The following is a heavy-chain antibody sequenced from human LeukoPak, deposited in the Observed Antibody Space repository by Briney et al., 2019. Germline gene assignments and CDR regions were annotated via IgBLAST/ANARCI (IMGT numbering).Heavy chain of an antibody. Sequence: GGSLRLSCTTSGFNFRAYWMSWVRQAPGKRLEWVANIKQDGSEKYYVDSLKGRFTVSRDNAKNSLYLQINSLRAGDTAVYYCARVGAARYYYYYMDVWGKGTTVTVSS. V-gene: IGHV3-7*01. CDR2: IKQDGSEK. CDR3: ARVGAARYYYYYMDV. D-gene: IGHD2-15*01. J-gene: IGHJ6*03. CDR1: GFNFRAYW.